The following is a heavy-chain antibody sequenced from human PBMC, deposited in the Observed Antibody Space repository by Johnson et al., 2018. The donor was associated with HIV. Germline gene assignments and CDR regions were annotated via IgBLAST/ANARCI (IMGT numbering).Heavy chain of an antibody. V-gene: IGHV3-74*01. J-gene: IGHJ3*02. CDR2: INSDGSST. D-gene: IGHD1-20*01. Sequence: VQLVESGGGVVQPGRSLRLSCAASGFTFSSYGMHWVRQAPGKGLVWVSRINSDGSSTSYADSVKGRFTIPRDNAKNTLYLQMNSLRAEDTAVYYCARDVGYNWNDGGGYDAFDIWGQGTMVTVSS. CDR3: ARDVGYNWNDGGGYDAFDI. CDR1: GFTFSSYG.